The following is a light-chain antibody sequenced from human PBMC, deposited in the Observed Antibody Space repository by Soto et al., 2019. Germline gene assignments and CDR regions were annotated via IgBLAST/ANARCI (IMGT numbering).Light chain of an antibody. Sequence: LLTQSRVTLSLCRGEISTLSFGSSQTLKIYSLAWYQQKAGQAPRLLIYVTSTRATGIPDRFSGSGSGTDFALTISRLEPEDFAVYYCQQYGNSGITFGQGTRLEIK. CDR2: VTS. J-gene: IGKJ5*01. CDR3: QQYGNSGIT. CDR1: QTLKIYS. V-gene: IGKV3-20*01.